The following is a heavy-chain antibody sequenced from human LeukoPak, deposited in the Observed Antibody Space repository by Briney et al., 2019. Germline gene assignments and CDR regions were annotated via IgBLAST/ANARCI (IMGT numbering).Heavy chain of an antibody. V-gene: IGHV1-2*02. CDR2: INPNSGGT. CDR3: ARDPPSARYYYYGMDV. Sequence: ASVKVSCKASGYTFTGYYMHLVRQAPGQGLEWMGWINPNSGGTNYAQKFQGRVTMTRDTSISTAYMELSRLRSDDTAVYYCARDPPSARYYYYGMDVWGQGTTVTVSS. J-gene: IGHJ6*02. D-gene: IGHD6-6*01. CDR1: GYTFTGYY.